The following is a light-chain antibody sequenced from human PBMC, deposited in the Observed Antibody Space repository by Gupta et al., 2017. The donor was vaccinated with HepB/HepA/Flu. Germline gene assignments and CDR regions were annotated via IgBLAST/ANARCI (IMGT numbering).Light chain of an antibody. CDR1: QNMISY. Sequence: DIQMTQSPSSLSASVGDRVTITCRASQNMISYLNWYQQKPGKAPNLLIYAASSVQSGVPSRFSGSGSGTDFALTISSLQPEDFATYYCQQSYTAPLTFGGGTKVEIK. J-gene: IGKJ4*01. V-gene: IGKV1-39*01. CDR2: AAS. CDR3: QQSYTAPLT.